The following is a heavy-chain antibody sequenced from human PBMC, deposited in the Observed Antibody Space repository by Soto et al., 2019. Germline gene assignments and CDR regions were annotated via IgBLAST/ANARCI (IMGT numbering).Heavy chain of an antibody. CDR2: IKSKTDGGTA. CDR3: TTQNCSGGSCYSGYYYYGLDV. J-gene: IGHJ6*02. CDR1: GFTFSNAW. V-gene: IGHV3-15*07. Sequence: EVQLVESGGGLVKPGGSLRLSCAASGFTFSNAWMNWVRQAPGKGLEWVGRIKSKTDGGTADYAAPVKGRFTISRDDSKNTLYLEIDSLRTEDTAVYYCTTQNCSGGSCYSGYYYYGLDVWCQGTTVSVSS. D-gene: IGHD2-15*01.